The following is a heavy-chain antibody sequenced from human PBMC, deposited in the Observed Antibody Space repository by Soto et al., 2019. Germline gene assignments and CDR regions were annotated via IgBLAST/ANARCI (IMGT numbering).Heavy chain of an antibody. V-gene: IGHV1-8*01. D-gene: IGHD6-19*01. CDR2: MNPNSGNT. J-gene: IGHJ1*01. CDR1: GYTFTSCD. CDR3: ARAADIASHWLAHGQAVQYFQH. Sequence: ASVRLSCSASGYTFTSCDINWVRQATGQGLEWMGWMNPNSGNTNYAQKFQGRVTMTTDTSTSTAYMELRGLRSDDTAVYYCARAADIASHWLAHGQAVQYFQHWGQGTLVTVSS.